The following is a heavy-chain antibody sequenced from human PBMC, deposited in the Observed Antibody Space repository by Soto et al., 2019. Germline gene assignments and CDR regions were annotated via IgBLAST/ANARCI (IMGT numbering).Heavy chain of an antibody. CDR3: ARGRKEWVDYSLSFDYYGLDV. J-gene: IGHJ6*02. CDR2: INHSGSA. CDR1: GGSFSGYY. Sequence: TSDTLSLTCAVYGGSFSGYYWSWIRQPPGKGLEWIGEINHSGSANYNPSLKSRVTISVDTSKNQSSLRLTSATAADTAVYYCARGRKEWVDYSLSFDYYGLDVWGQGTMVTVSS. D-gene: IGHD4-4*01. V-gene: IGHV4-34*01.